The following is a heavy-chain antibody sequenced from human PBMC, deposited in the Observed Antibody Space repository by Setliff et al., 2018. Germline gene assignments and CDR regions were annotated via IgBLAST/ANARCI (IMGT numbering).Heavy chain of an antibody. Sequence: SETLSLTCAVSGYSISSGYYWGWIRQPPGKGLEWIGNIYYSGSTYYNPSLKSRVTISVDTSKNQLSLKLNSVTAADTAVYYCARRETYYNFWSGYYAYWGQGTLVTVSS. D-gene: IGHD3-3*01. CDR3: ARRETYYNFWSGYYAY. V-gene: IGHV4-38-2*01. CDR1: GYSISSGYY. CDR2: IYYSGST. J-gene: IGHJ4*02.